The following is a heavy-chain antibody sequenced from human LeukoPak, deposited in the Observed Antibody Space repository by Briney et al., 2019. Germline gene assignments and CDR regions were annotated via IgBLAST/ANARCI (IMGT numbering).Heavy chain of an antibody. Sequence: PGGSLRLSCAASGFTFSSYAMSWVRQAPGKGLEWVSVIYSGGSTYYADSVQGRFTISRDNSKNTLCLQMNSLRAEDTAVYYCAESHSYAFDIWGQGTMVTVSS. J-gene: IGHJ3*02. CDR3: AESHSYAFDI. V-gene: IGHV3-66*01. CDR2: IYSGGST. CDR1: GFTFSSYA.